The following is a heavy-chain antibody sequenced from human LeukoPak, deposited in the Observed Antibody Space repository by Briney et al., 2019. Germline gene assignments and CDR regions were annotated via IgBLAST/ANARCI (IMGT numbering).Heavy chain of an antibody. Sequence: PSETLSLTCTVSGGSISSYYWSWIRQPAGKGLEWIGRIYTSGSTNYNPSLRSRVAMSVDSSKNQFSLKLSSVTAADTAVYYCARSRDYDSSGYNYWGQGTLVTVSS. CDR3: ARSRDYDSSGYNY. D-gene: IGHD3-22*01. V-gene: IGHV4-4*07. CDR2: IYTSGST. J-gene: IGHJ4*02. CDR1: GGSISSYY.